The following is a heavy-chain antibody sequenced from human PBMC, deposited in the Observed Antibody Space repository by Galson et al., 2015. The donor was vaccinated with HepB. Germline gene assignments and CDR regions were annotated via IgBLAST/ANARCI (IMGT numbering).Heavy chain of an antibody. CDR1: GFSLSTSGMC. D-gene: IGHD3-22*01. Sequence: PALVKPTQTLTLTCTFSGFSLSTSGMCVSWIRQPPGKALEWLALIDWDDDKYYSTSLKTRLTISKDTSKNQVVLTMTNMDPVDTASYYCARLRGYFDSSAYTPAYYYYGLDVWGQGTTVTVSS. V-gene: IGHV2-70*01. CDR3: ARLRGYFDSSAYTPAYYYYGLDV. CDR2: IDWDDDK. J-gene: IGHJ6*02.